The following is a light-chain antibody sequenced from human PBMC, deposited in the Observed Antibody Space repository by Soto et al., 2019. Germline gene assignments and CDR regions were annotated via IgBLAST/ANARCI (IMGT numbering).Light chain of an antibody. Sequence: EVVLTQSPFTLSFSPVERSTLSFRAVQSVTSTYMAWYQQKPGQSPRLLIYATSFRATGIPDRFRGSGSGTDFTLTISSLEPEDSAVYYCQDSSTSPWPFGQGTKVDIK. CDR3: QDSSTSPWP. V-gene: IGKV3-20*01. CDR1: QSVTSTY. CDR2: ATS. J-gene: IGKJ1*01.